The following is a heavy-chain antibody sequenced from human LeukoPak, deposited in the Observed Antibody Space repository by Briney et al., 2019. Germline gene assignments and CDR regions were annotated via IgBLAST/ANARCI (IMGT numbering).Heavy chain of an antibody. CDR1: GFTFSGYA. CDR2: ISGSGRST. V-gene: IGHV3-23*01. Sequence: PGGSLRLSCAASGFTFSGYAMSSVRQAPGKGLEWVSAISGSGRSTYYADSVKGRFTISRDNSKNTLYLQMNSLRAADTAVYYCAKRVGATSYFDYWGQGTLVTVSS. D-gene: IGHD1-26*01. J-gene: IGHJ4*02. CDR3: AKRVGATSYFDY.